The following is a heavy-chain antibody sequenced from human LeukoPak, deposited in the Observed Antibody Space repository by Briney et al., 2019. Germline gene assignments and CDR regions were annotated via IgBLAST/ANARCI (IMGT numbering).Heavy chain of an antibody. CDR1: GYTFTSYD. D-gene: IGHD6-19*01. CDR3: ARDSSVAGTFGY. Sequence: ASVKVSCKASGYTFTSYDINWVRQATGQGLEWMGWMNPNSGNTGYAQKFQGRVTITRSTSISTAYMELSSLRSEDTAVYYCARDSSVAGTFGYWGQGTLVTVSS. J-gene: IGHJ4*02. V-gene: IGHV1-8*03. CDR2: MNPNSGNT.